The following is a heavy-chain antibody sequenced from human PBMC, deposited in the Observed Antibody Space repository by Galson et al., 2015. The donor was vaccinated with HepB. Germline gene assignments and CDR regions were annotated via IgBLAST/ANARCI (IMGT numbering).Heavy chain of an antibody. V-gene: IGHV3-21*01. J-gene: IGHJ4*02. Sequence: SLRLSCAASGFTFSSYSMNWVRQAPGKGLEWVSSISSSSYIYYADSVKGRFTISRDNAKNSLYLQMNSLRAEDTAVYYRARAPRHGYYTAYSLDYWGQGTLVTVSS. CDR2: ISSSSYI. D-gene: IGHD2-2*02. CDR1: GFTFSSYS. CDR3: ARAPRHGYYTAYSLDY.